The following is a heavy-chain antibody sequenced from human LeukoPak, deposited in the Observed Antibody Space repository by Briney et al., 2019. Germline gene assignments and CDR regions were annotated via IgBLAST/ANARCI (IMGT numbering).Heavy chain of an antibody. CDR3: ARDLRVVQLERRGLL. CDR1: GFTFSSYA. J-gene: IGHJ4*02. CDR2: ISYDGSNK. D-gene: IGHD1-1*01. V-gene: IGHV3-30-3*01. Sequence: PGGSLRLSCAASGFTFSSYAMHWVRQAPGKGLEWVAVISYDGSNKYYADSVKGRFTISRDNSKNTLYLQMNSLRAEDTAVYYCARDLRVVQLERRGLLWGQGTLVTVSS.